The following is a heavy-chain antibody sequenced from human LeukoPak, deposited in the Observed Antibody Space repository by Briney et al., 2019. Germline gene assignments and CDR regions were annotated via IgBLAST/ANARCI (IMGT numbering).Heavy chain of an antibody. V-gene: IGHV3-23*01. CDR1: GFTFDDYA. J-gene: IGHJ4*02. D-gene: IGHD2-2*01. CDR2: ISGSGGST. CDR3: AKDRWRGVPVVVVPAAFDY. Sequence: GGSLRLSCAASGFTFDDYAMHWVRQAPGKGLEWVSAISGSGGSTYYADSVKGRFTISRDNSKNTLYLQMNSLRAEDTAVYYCAKDRWRGVPVVVVPAAFDYWGQETLVTVSS.